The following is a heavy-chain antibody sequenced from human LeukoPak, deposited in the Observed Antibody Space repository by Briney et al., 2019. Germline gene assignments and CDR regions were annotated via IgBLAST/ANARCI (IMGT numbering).Heavy chain of an antibody. J-gene: IGHJ4*02. CDR2: ISGDGDTT. D-gene: IGHD1-26*01. CDR1: GFIFRSYG. V-gene: IGHV3-23*01. Sequence: AGGSLRLSCAASGFIFRSYGMSWVRQAPGKGLEWVSAISGDGDTTYYADSVKGRLTISRDNSKNTLYLQMNGLRADDTAVYYCAKWVGPSNFDYWGQGTLVTVSS. CDR3: AKWVGPSNFDY.